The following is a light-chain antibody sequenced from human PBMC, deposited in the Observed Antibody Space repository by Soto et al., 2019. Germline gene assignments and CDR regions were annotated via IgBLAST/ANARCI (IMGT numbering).Light chain of an antibody. J-gene: IGKJ4*01. CDR2: KAS. CDR3: QQYESYSPLS. V-gene: IGKV1-5*03. Sequence: IQMTQSPSTLSASIGDRVTITCRASQSVTTWLAWYQQKPGKAPRLLIYKASTLASGVPSRFSGSGSGTQFTLTITSLQPDDFAMYYCQQYESYSPLSFGGGTKVEMK. CDR1: QSVTTW.